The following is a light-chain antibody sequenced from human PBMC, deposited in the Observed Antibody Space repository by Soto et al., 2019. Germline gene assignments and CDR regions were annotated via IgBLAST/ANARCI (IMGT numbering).Light chain of an antibody. CDR1: QGISNY. J-gene: IGKJ4*01. CDR3: QKYTNAPA. Sequence: DIQMTQSPSSLSASVGDRVTITCRASQGISNYLAWYQQIPGKVPKLLISAASTLQSGVPSRFSGSVSGTDFTITISSLQREDVATYYCQKYTNAPAFGGGTKVEIK. V-gene: IGKV1-27*01. CDR2: AAS.